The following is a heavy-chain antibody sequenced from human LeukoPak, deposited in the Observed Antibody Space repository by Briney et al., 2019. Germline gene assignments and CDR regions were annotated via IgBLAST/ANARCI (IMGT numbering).Heavy chain of an antibody. J-gene: IGHJ4*02. V-gene: IGHV4-59*01. D-gene: IGHD2-2*02. CDR1: GGSISSYY. Sequence: SETLSLTCTVSGGSISSYYWSWIRQPPGKGLEWIGYTYYSGSTNYNPSLKSRVTISVDTSKNQFSLKLSSVTAADTAVYYCARSCSSTSCYNYFDYWGQGTLVTVSS. CDR2: TYYSGST. CDR3: ARSCSSTSCYNYFDY.